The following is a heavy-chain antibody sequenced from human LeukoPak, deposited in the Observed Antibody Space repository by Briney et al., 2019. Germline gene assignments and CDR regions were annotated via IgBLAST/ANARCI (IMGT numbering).Heavy chain of an antibody. J-gene: IGHJ4*02. Sequence: GVSLRLSCTASGFSFSGHWMHWARQLPGKGLVWVSRISPTGSTTSYADSVKGRFTVSRDNAKNTLYLQVNNLRAEDTAVYYCARGPNSNWSGLDFWGQGTLLTVSS. CDR3: ARGPNSNWSGLDF. D-gene: IGHD6-6*01. CDR2: ISPTGSTT. V-gene: IGHV3-74*01. CDR1: GFSFSGHW.